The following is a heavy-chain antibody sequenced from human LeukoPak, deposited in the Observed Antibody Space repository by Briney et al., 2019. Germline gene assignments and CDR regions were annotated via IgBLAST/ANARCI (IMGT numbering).Heavy chain of an antibody. CDR1: GITFSRSG. J-gene: IGHJ4*02. CDR3: AKDQGERYFDY. Sequence: SGGSLRLSCAASGITFSRSGMHWVRQAPGKGLEWVAFIRTDASNKFYADPFKGRFTISRDNSKNTVYLQMNSLRVEDTAVYYCAKDQGERYFDYWGQGTLVTVSS. V-gene: IGHV3-30*02. CDR2: IRTDASNK. D-gene: IGHD3-10*01.